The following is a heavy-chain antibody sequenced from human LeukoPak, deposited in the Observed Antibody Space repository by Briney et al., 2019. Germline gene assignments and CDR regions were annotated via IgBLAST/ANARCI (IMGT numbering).Heavy chain of an antibody. Sequence: PGGSLRLSCAASGFTFSSYAMSWVRQAPGKGLEGVSAISGSGGSTYYADSVKGRFTISRDNSKNTLYLQMNSLRAEDTAVYYCARVYGSIDAFDIWGQGTMVTVSS. D-gene: IGHD3-10*01. J-gene: IGHJ3*02. CDR2: ISGSGGST. CDR3: ARVYGSIDAFDI. CDR1: GFTFSSYA. V-gene: IGHV3-23*01.